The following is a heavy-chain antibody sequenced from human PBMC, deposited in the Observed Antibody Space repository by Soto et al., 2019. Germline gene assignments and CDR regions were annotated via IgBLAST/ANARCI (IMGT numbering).Heavy chain of an antibody. J-gene: IGHJ4*02. CDR3: ATMPLIIVVAGRLDY. CDR2: FDPANDET. V-gene: IGHV1-24*01. Sequence: ASVKVSCKVSGYTLTELSIHWVRQAPGKGLEWMGNFDPANDETTFAQKFQGRVTMTEDTSTDTAYMELSSLRSEDTAVYYCATMPLIIVVAGRLDYWGQGTLVTVSS. CDR1: GYTLTELS. D-gene: IGHD6-19*01.